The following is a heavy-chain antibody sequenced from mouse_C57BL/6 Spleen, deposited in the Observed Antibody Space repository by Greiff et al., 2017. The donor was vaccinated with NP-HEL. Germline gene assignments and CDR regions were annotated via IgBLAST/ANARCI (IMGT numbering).Heavy chain of an antibody. Sequence: EVKLMESGEGLVKPGGSLKLSCAASGFTFSSYAMSWVRQTPEKRLEWVAYISSGGDYIYYADTVTGRFTISRDIARNTLYRQMSRLKSEVTAMDYCTRECYYYGSSYGYFEDWGKGTTVTVSS. D-gene: IGHD1-1*01. CDR2: ISSGGDYI. CDR3: TRECYYYGSSYGYFED. J-gene: IGHJ1*03. CDR1: GFTFSSYA. V-gene: IGHV5-9-1*02.